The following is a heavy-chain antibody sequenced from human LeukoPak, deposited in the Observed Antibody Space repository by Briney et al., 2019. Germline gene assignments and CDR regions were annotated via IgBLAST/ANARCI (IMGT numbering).Heavy chain of an antibody. V-gene: IGHV3-49*03. J-gene: IGHJ4*02. CDR2: IRSKAYGGTT. Sequence: GGSLRLSCTASGFTFGDYAMSWFRQAPGKGLEWVGFIRSKAYGGTTEYAASVKGRFTISRDDSKSIAYLQMNSLKTEDTAVYYCTRANVDTAMVWTFDYWGQGTLVTVSS. CDR3: TRANVDTAMVWTFDY. CDR1: GFTFGDYA. D-gene: IGHD5-18*01.